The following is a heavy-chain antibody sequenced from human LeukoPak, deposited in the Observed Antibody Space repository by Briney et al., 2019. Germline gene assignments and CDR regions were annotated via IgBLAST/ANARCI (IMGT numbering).Heavy chain of an antibody. J-gene: IGHJ4*02. D-gene: IGHD1-26*01. V-gene: IGHV4-59*08. Sequence: SETLSLTYTVSGASINSHYWSWIRQPPGKGLEWIGYISYSGSTNYNPSLKSRVIISVDTSKTHFSLNLSSVTAADTAFYYCARHRVSGSSYSALDYWGQGTLVSVSS. CDR2: ISYSGST. CDR3: ARHRVSGSSYSALDY. CDR1: GASINSHY.